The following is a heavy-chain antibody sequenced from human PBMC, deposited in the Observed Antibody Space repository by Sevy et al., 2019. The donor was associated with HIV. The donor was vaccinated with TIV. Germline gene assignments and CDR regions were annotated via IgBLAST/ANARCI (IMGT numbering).Heavy chain of an antibody. J-gene: IGHJ4*02. CDR2: ISGSGGST. Sequence: EGSLRLSCAASGFTFSSYAMSWVPQAPGKGLEWVSAISGSGGSTYYADAVKGRFTISRDNSKNTLYLQMNSLRAEDTAVHYAAKEPPVDYYDSNGYYYAPPFDYWGQGTLVTVSS. CDR3: AKEPPVDYYDSNGYYYAPPFDY. D-gene: IGHD3-22*01. CDR1: GFTFSSYA. V-gene: IGHV3-23*01.